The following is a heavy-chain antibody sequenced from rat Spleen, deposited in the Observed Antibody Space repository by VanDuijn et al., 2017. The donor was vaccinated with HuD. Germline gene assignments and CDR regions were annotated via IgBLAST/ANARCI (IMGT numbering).Heavy chain of an antibody. D-gene: IGHD1-2*01. CDR3: ARSTIAAISGVMDA. CDR2: INSAGST. V-gene: IGHV3-3*01. J-gene: IGHJ4*01. CDR1: GYSITSNY. Sequence: EVQLQESGPGLVKPSQSLSLTCSVTGYSITSNYWGWIRKFPGNKLEWMGYINSAGSTNYNPSLKSRISITRDPSKNQFFLQVNSVTTEDTATYYCARSTIAAISGVMDAWGQGASVTVSS.